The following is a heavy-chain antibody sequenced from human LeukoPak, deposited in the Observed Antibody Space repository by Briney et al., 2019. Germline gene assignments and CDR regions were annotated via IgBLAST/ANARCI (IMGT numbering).Heavy chain of an antibody. V-gene: IGHV1-2*02. J-gene: IGHJ6*02. Sequence: ASVKVSCKASGYTFTGYYMHWVRQAPGQGLERMGWINPSSGGTNYAQKFQGRVTMTRDTSISTAYMELSRLRSDDTAVYYCARVPTLAPYYYGMDVWGQGTTVTVSS. CDR2: INPSSGGT. CDR3: ARVPTLAPYYYGMDV. CDR1: GYTFTGYY.